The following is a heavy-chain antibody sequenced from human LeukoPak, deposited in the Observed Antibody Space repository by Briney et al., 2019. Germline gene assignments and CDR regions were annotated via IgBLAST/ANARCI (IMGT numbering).Heavy chain of an antibody. CDR1: GGSIRGHY. J-gene: IGHJ4*02. Sequence: SETLSLTCTVSGGSIRGHYWSWIRQPPGKGLEWIGYISYSGNTNYNPSLKSRLTVSVDTSKSQFSLKLTSVTAADTAVYYCAREYSSGWSGTGYWGQGTLVTVSS. CDR3: AREYSSGWSGTGY. CDR2: ISYSGNT. D-gene: IGHD6-19*01. V-gene: IGHV4-59*11.